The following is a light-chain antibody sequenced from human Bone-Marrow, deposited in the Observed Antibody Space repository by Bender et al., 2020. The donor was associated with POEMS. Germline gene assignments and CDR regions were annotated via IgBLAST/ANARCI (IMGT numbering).Light chain of an antibody. CDR3: QSYDNSLGGWV. CDR1: SSDIGGYNF. V-gene: IGLV2-14*03. J-gene: IGLJ3*02. Sequence: QSALTQPASVSGSPGQSITISCSGTSSDIGGYNFVSWYQHHPGKAPKLMIYDVSNRPSGVSNRFSGSKSGNTASLTISGLQAEDEGDYYCQSYDNSLGGWVFGGGTKLTVL. CDR2: DVS.